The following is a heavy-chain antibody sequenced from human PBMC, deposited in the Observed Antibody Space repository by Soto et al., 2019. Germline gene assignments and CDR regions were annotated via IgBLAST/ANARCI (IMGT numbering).Heavy chain of an antibody. D-gene: IGHD2-2*01. CDR2: ISGSGGST. J-gene: IGHJ6*02. Sequence: GGSLRLSCAASGFTFSSYAMSWVRQAPGKGLEWVSAISGSGGSTYYADSVKGRFTISRDNSKNTLYLQMNSLRAEDTAVYYCAKDNVVVPADHYYYYGMDVWGQGTTVTVSS. CDR1: GFTFSSYA. CDR3: AKDNVVVPADHYYYYGMDV. V-gene: IGHV3-23*01.